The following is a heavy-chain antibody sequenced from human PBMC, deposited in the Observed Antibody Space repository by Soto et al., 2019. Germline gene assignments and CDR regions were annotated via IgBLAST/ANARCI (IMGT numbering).Heavy chain of an antibody. Sequence: GESLKISFKSSGYNFANYWIALVRQMPGEGLEWMVIIHPGDSYTRYSTPFQGQVIISADKSISTADLQWTRLKASDTAMNYRVSPMHNWTTFDYWGKGTLVTVPQ. J-gene: IGHJ4*02. CDR2: IHPGDSYT. CDR3: VSPMHNWTTFDY. D-gene: IGHD1-20*01. CDR1: GYNFANYW. V-gene: IGHV5-51*01.